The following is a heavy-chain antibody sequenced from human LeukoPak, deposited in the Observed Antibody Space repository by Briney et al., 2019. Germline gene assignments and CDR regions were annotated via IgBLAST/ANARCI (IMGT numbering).Heavy chain of an antibody. CDR3: TRERSIGVIITAGFDY. D-gene: IGHD3-3*01. CDR2: IGYRGNYI. Sequence: KPGGSLRLSCAASGFTFSSYSMNWVRQAPGKGLEWVSSIGYRGNYIYYADSVKGRFTISRDNAKSSLYLQMNSLRGEDTAVYFCTRERSIGVIITAGFDYWGQGALVTVSS. V-gene: IGHV3-21*01. J-gene: IGHJ4*02. CDR1: GFTFSSYS.